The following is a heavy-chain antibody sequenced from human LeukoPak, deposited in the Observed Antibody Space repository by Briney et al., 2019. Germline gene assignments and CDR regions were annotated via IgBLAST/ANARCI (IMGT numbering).Heavy chain of an antibody. CDR2: VSPHNGDT. CDR1: GYTFTSYN. V-gene: IGHV1-8*01. D-gene: IGHD3-22*01. CDR3: VRHYYDYVAFDI. Sequence: ASVKVSCKASGYTFTSYNINWFRQAPGRGFEWLGFVSPHNGDTGYTQNFQGRVTMTRDTSINTAYMELSGLRSEDTAVYYCVRHYYDYVAFDIWAKGQWSSSLQ. J-gene: IGHJ3*02.